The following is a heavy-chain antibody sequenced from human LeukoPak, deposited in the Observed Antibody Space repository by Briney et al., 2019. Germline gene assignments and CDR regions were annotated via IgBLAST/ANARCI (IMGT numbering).Heavy chain of an antibody. CDR2: IKSKTHGGTT. Sequence: RPGGSLRLSCAASGFTFSDAWMSWVRQAPGRGLEWVGRIKSKTHGGTTDYGAPVKGRFIISRDDSKNTLYLQINSLRTEDTAVYYCTTEDRMMAVWGQGTPVTVSS. J-gene: IGHJ4*03. CDR3: TTEDRMMAV. CDR1: GFTFSDAW. D-gene: IGHD5-24*01. V-gene: IGHV3-15*01.